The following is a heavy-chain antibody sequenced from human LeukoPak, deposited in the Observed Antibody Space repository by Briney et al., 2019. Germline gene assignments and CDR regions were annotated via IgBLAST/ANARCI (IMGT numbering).Heavy chain of an antibody. V-gene: IGHV4-61*01. Sequence: KPSETLSLTGTVSGGSVSRGSYYWSWTRQPPGKGLEWIGYIHHSGTTNYSPSLKSRVTISVDMSKNQFFLNLTSVTAADTAVYYCARGRLGATYWGQGTLVTVSS. CDR2: IHHSGTT. CDR1: GGSVSRGSYY. J-gene: IGHJ4*02. D-gene: IGHD1-26*01. CDR3: ARGRLGATY.